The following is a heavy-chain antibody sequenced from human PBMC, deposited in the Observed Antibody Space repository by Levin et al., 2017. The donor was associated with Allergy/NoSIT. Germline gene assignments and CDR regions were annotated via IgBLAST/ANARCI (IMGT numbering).Heavy chain of an antibody. D-gene: IGHD3-10*01. J-gene: IGHJ4*02. V-gene: IGHV6-1*01. CDR2: TYYRSNKWYY. CDR3: ARDWLGDYFDY. Sequence: SETLSLTCAISVDSVSANSPAWNWIRQSPSRGLEWLGRTYYRSNKWYYDYAESVKSRITIDADTSKNQFSLHLNSVTPEDTAVYYCARDWLGDYFDYWGQGTLVTVSS. CDR1: VDSVSANSPA.